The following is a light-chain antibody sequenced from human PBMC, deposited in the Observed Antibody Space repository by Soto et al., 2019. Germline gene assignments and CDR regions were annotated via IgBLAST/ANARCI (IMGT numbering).Light chain of an antibody. CDR2: DAS. V-gene: IGKV3-11*01. J-gene: IGKJ4*01. Sequence: EIVLTQSPATLSLSPGARATLSCRSSQSVSSYLAWYQQKPGQAPRLLIYDASNRATGIPARFSGSGSGPDFTLTISSLEPEDFAVYYCQQRSNWPLTFGGGTKVEIK. CDR1: QSVSSY. CDR3: QQRSNWPLT.